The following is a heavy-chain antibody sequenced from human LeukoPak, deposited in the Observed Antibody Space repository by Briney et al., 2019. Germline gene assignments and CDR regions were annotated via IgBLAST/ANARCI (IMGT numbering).Heavy chain of an antibody. V-gene: IGHV3-48*03. CDR1: GFTFSSYE. CDR2: ISSSGSTI. Sequence: PGGSLRLSCAASGFTFSSYEMNWVRQAPGKGLEWVSYISSSGSTIYYADSVKGRFTISRDNAKNSLYLQMNSLRAEDTAVYYCARAGGDNYYYYYMDVWGKGTTVTVSS. D-gene: IGHD4-17*01. J-gene: IGHJ6*03. CDR3: ARAGGDNYYYYYMDV.